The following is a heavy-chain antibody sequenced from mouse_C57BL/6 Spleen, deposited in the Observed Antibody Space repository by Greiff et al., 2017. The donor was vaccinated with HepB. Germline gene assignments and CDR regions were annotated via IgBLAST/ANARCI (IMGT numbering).Heavy chain of an antibody. CDR1: GYTFTDHT. Sequence: VQLQQSDAELVKPGASVKISCKVSGYTFTDHTIHWLKQRPEQGLEWIGYIYPRDGSTKYNEKFKGKVTLTADKSSSTAYMQLNSLTSEDSAVYFCAREGVITPYFDYWGQGTTLTVSS. CDR3: AREGVITPYFDY. CDR2: IYPRDGST. V-gene: IGHV1-78*01. J-gene: IGHJ2*01. D-gene: IGHD1-1*01.